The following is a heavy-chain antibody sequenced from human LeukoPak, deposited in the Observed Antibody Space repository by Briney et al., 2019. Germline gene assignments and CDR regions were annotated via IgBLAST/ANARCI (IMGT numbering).Heavy chain of an antibody. J-gene: IGHJ5*02. V-gene: IGHV4-34*08. CDR1: GFTFSSYA. CDR2: INHSGST. D-gene: IGHD1-26*01. CDR3: ATSGISEGVPDWFDP. Sequence: PGGSLRLSCAASGFTFSSYAMSWVRQAPGKGLEWIGEINHSGSTNYNPSLKSRVTISVDTSKNQFSLKLSSVTATDTAVYYCATSGISEGVPDWFDPWGQGTLVTVSS.